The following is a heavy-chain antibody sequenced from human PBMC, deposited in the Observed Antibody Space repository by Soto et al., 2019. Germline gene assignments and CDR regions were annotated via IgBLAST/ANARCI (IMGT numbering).Heavy chain of an antibody. V-gene: IGHV3-23*01. CDR1: GFTFSSYA. Sequence: EVQLLESGGGLVQPGGSLRLSCAASGFTFSSYAMSWVRQAPGKGLEWVSAISGSGGSTYYADSVKGRFTISRDNSKNTLYLQMNSLRAEDTAVYYCAKNPHCSSTSCYGYYYYYSMDVWGKGTTVTVSS. D-gene: IGHD2-2*01. CDR2: ISGSGGST. CDR3: AKNPHCSSTSCYGYYYYYSMDV. J-gene: IGHJ6*03.